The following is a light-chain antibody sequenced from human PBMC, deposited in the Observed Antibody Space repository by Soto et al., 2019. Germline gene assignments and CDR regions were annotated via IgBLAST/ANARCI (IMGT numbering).Light chain of an antibody. CDR1: SSNIGSNA. J-gene: IGLJ2*01. CDR3: AAWDASLKGVL. CDR2: SNN. Sequence: QSVLTQPPSASGTPGQRVTISCSGSSSNIGSNAVNSYQQLPGTAPKLLIYSNNQRPSGVPDRFSGSTSGTSASLAISGLQSEDEADYYCAAWDASLKGVLFGGGTKLTVL. V-gene: IGLV1-44*01.